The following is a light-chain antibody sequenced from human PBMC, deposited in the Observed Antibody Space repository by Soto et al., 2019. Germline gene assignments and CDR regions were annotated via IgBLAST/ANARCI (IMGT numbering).Light chain of an antibody. CDR1: EPIRNTY. J-gene: IGKJ4*01. Sequence: EIVLTQPPDNLSLCPGERATLSCRTSEPIRNTYVAWYQQQPGQFPRLLIYGASSSAIGIPDRFSGSGSGTDFTLTISRLEPEDFALYYCQQYADSPLTFGAVTDVDIK. CDR3: QQYADSPLT. V-gene: IGKV3-20*01. CDR2: GAS.